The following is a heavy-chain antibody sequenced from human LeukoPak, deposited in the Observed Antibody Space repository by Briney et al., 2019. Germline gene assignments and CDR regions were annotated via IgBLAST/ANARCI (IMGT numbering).Heavy chain of an antibody. V-gene: IGHV3-30*02. CDR2: VRNDGNKK. J-gene: IGHJ4*02. D-gene: IGHD3-10*01. CDR3: VRDGDWAFGD. Sequence: GGSLRLSCAASGFIFSSYGMHWVRQAPGKGLEWVAFVRNDGNKKYYADSVKGRLTISRDNSNNMLYVQMNSLRAEDASVYYCVRDGDWAFGDWGQGTLVTVSS. CDR1: GFIFSSYG.